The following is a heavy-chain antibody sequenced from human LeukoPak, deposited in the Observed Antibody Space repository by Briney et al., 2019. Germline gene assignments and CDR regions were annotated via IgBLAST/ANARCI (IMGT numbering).Heavy chain of an antibody. Sequence: AGSLRLSGAAYGFTFSSYSMNWVRQAPGKGLEWVSVIYSGGSTNYADSVKGRFTISRDNSKNTLHLQMNSLRADDTAVYYCARDPGYSYGLDYWGQGTLVTVS. CDR1: GFTFSSYS. D-gene: IGHD5-18*01. CDR2: IYSGGST. CDR3: ARDPGYSYGLDY. J-gene: IGHJ4*02. V-gene: IGHV3-66*01.